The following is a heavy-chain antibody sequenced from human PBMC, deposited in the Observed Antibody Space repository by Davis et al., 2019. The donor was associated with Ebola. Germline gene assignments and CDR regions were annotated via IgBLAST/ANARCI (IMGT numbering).Heavy chain of an antibody. CDR3: ARIIRLGAGVGWFDP. CDR1: GGSISSGGYY. Sequence: MPSETLSLTCTVSGGSISSGGYYWSWIRQHPGKGLEWIGYIFYSGSTYYNPSLKSRVTMSVDTSKNQFSLKLTSVTAADTAVYYCARIIRLGAGVGWFDPWGQGTLVTVSS. D-gene: IGHD3-3*01. CDR2: IFYSGST. J-gene: IGHJ5*02. V-gene: IGHV4-31*03.